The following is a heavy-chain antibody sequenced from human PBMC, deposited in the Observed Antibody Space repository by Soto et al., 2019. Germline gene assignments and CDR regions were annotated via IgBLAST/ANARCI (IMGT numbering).Heavy chain of an antibody. Sequence: SVKVSCKASGYSFTKYYIHWVRQAPGQGLEWMGIINPSGGSTSYAQKFQGRVTMTRDTSTSTVYMELSSLRSEDTAVYSCARDQAVAVADDAAFDIWGQGTMVTVSS. D-gene: IGHD6-19*01. CDR1: GYSFTKYY. V-gene: IGHV1-46*01. J-gene: IGHJ3*02. CDR3: ARDQAVAVADDAAFDI. CDR2: INPSGGST.